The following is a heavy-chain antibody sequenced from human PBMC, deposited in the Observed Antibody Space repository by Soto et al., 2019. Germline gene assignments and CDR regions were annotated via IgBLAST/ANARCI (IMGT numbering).Heavy chain of an antibody. J-gene: IGHJ6*02. V-gene: IGHV1-8*01. CDR2: MNPNSGNT. CDR1: GYTFTSYD. Sequence: ASVKVSCKASGYTFTSYDINWVRQATGQGLEWMGWMNPNSGNTGYAQKFQGRVTMTRNTSISTAYMELSSLRSEDTAVYYCARGDFYYYYYGMDVWGQGTTVTV. CDR3: ARGDFYYYYYGMDV.